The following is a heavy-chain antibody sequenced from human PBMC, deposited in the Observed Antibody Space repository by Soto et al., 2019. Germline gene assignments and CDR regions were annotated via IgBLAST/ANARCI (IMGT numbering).Heavy chain of an antibody. Sequence: GGSLRLSCAASGFTFSNAWINWVRQVPGKGLEWVGRIKSKTDGGTTDYAAPVKGRFTISRDDSKNTLYLQMNSLKTEDTAVYHCTTDTGSYYYYYGMDAWGQGTTVTVSS. V-gene: IGHV3-15*07. CDR2: IKSKTDGGTT. D-gene: IGHD1-26*01. J-gene: IGHJ6*02. CDR3: TTDTGSYYYYYGMDA. CDR1: GFTFSNAW.